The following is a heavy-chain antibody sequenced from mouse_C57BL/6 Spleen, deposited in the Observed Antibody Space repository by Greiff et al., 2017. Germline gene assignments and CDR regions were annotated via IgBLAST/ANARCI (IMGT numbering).Heavy chain of an antibody. CDR2: IHPNSGST. J-gene: IGHJ1*03. Sequence: VQLQQPGAELVKPGASVKLSCKASGYTFTSYWMHWVKQRPGQGLEWIGMIHPNSGSTNYNEKFKSKATLTVDKSSSTAYMQLSSLTSEDAAVYYCAYYDYGSSEYFDVWGTGTTVTVSS. D-gene: IGHD1-1*01. V-gene: IGHV1-64*01. CDR3: AYYDYGSSEYFDV. CDR1: GYTFTSYW.